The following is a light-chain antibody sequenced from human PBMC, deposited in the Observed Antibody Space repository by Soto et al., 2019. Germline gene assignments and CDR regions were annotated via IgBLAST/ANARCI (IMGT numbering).Light chain of an antibody. J-gene: IGLJ1*01. Sequence: QSVLTQPASVSGSPGQSITISCTGTSSDVGSYNYVSWYQHHPGKAPRLIIHASSNRPSGVSHRFSDSRSGNTASLTISGLQAEDEADYYCSSYTSGTTLYVFGTGTKVTVL. V-gene: IGLV2-14*01. CDR2: ASS. CDR1: SSDVGSYNY. CDR3: SSYTSGTTLYV.